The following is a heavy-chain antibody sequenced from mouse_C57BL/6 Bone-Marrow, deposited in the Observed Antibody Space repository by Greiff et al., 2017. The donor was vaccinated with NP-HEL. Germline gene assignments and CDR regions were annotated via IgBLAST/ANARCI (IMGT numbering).Heavy chain of an antibody. CDR2: IYPRDGST. J-gene: IGHJ2*01. Sequence: VQLQQSGPELVKPGASVKLSCKASGYTFTSYDINWVKQRPGQGLEWIGWIYPRDGSTKYNEKFKGKATLTVDTSSSTAYMELHSLTSEDSAVYFCARLEYYGSRGNYFDYWGQGTTLTVSS. CDR1: GYTFTSYD. V-gene: IGHV1-85*01. CDR3: ARLEYYGSRGNYFDY. D-gene: IGHD1-1*01.